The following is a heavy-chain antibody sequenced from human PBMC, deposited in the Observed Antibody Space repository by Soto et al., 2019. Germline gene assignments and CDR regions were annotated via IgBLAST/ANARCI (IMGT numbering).Heavy chain of an antibody. CDR2: IWYDGSNK. CDR1: GFTFSSYG. D-gene: IGHD6-19*01. CDR3: ARDLGSGWYEWVGYYGMDV. Sequence: PGGSLRLSCAASGFTFSSYGMHWVRQAPGKGLEWVAVIWYDGSNKYYADSVKGRFTISRDNSKNTLYLQMNSLRAEDTAVYYCARDLGSGWYEWVGYYGMDVWGQGTTVTVSS. J-gene: IGHJ6*02. V-gene: IGHV3-33*01.